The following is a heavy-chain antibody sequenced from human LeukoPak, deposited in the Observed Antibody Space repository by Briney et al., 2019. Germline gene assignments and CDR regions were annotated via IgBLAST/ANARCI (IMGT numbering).Heavy chain of an antibody. D-gene: IGHD6-13*01. V-gene: IGHV4-34*01. Sequence: PSETLSLTCAVYGGSFSGYYWSWIRQPPGKGLEWIGEINHSGSTNYNPSLKSRVTISVDTSKNQFSLKLSSVTAADTAVYYCARRGSSSWYNWGQGTLVTVSS. CDR1: GGSFSGYY. CDR2: INHSGST. J-gene: IGHJ4*02. CDR3: ARRGSSSWYN.